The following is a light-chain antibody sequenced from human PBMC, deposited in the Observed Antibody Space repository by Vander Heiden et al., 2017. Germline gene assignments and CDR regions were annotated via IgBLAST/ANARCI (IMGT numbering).Light chain of an antibody. J-gene: IGKJ4*01. CDR1: QDISNY. Sequence: DIQMTQSPSSLSASVGDRVTITCQASQDISNYLNWYQQKPGKAPKLLIYDASNLETGVPSRFSGSGSGTDFTFTISSLQPEDIATYYCQQYDNLPPPTFAAEAKVEI. CDR3: QQYDNLPPPT. V-gene: IGKV1-33*01. CDR2: DAS.